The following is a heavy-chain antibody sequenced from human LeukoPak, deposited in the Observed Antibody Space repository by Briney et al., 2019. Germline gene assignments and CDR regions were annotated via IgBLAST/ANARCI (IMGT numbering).Heavy chain of an antibody. CDR2: ISYDGSNK. J-gene: IGHJ4*02. Sequence: GGSLRLSCAASGFTVSSYGMHWVRQAPGKGLEWVAVISYDGSNKYYADSVKGRFTISRDNSKNTLYLQVNSLRGEDTAVYYCAREYSSGWYYFDYWGQGTLVTVSS. CDR3: AREYSSGWYYFDY. CDR1: GFTVSSYG. D-gene: IGHD6-19*01. V-gene: IGHV3-30*03.